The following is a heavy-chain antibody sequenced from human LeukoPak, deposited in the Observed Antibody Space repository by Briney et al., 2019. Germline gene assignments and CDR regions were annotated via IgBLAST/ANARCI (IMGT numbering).Heavy chain of an antibody. CDR1: GFTVSNNY. J-gene: IGHJ4*02. CDR2: IYSGDNT. CDR3: AGRRVLDASFDY. Sequence: GGSLRLSCAASGFTVSNNYMSWVRQASGKGLEWVSVIYSGDNTYYVESVKGRFTISRDNSKNTLFLQMNRLRAEDTAVYYCAGRRVLDASFDYWGQGTLVTVSS. D-gene: IGHD3-16*01. V-gene: IGHV3-66*02.